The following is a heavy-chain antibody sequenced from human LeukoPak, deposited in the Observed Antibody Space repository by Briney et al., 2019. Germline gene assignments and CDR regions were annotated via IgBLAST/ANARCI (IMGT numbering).Heavy chain of an antibody. CDR1: GFTFSSYA. J-gene: IGHJ3*02. CDR2: ISYDGSNK. Sequence: GGSLRLSCAASGFTFSSYAMHWVRQAPGKGLEGVAVISYDGSNKYYADSVKGRFTISRDNSKNTLYLQMNSLRAEDTAVYYCASINWNDPLVAFDIWGQGTMVTVSS. D-gene: IGHD1-20*01. CDR3: ASINWNDPLVAFDI. V-gene: IGHV3-30*04.